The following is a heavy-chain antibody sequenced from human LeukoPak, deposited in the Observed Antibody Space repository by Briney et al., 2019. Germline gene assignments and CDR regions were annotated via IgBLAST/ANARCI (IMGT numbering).Heavy chain of an antibody. V-gene: IGHV4-4*07. Sequence: SETLPLTCTVSGGSISSYYWSWIRQPAGKGLEWIGRIYTSGSTNYNPSLKSRVTMSVDTSKNQFSLKLSSVTAADTAVYYCASSANPTKFDYWGQGTPVTVSS. CDR2: IYTSGST. J-gene: IGHJ4*02. D-gene: IGHD6-25*01. CDR3: ASSANPTKFDY. CDR1: GGSISSYY.